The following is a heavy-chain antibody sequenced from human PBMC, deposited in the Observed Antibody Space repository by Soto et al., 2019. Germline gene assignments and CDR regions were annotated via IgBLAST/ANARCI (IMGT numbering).Heavy chain of an antibody. J-gene: IGHJ4*02. Sequence: GWSLRLSCASSVFTLIISWIHWVRQAPGKGLVWVARINSDGSITTYADSVKGRFTISRDSAKNTVYLQMHSLRAEDTAVYYCARDYSHSSGYYSYFDYWGQGALVTVSS. V-gene: IGHV3-74*01. CDR1: VFTLIISW. CDR3: ARDYSHSSGYYSYFDY. D-gene: IGHD3-22*01. CDR2: INSDGSIT.